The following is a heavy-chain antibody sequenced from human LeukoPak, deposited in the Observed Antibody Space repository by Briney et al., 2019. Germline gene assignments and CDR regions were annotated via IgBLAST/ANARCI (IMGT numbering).Heavy chain of an antibody. Sequence: SETLSLTCSVSGGSVSSGSYYWSWIRQPPGKGLEWIGYIYYSGSTNYNPSLKSRVTISVDTSKNQFSLNLSSVTAADTAVYYCARNGGSSPWDAFDIWGQGTMVTVSP. D-gene: IGHD1-26*01. CDR1: GGSVSSGSYY. V-gene: IGHV4-61*01. CDR2: IYYSGST. CDR3: ARNGGSSPWDAFDI. J-gene: IGHJ3*02.